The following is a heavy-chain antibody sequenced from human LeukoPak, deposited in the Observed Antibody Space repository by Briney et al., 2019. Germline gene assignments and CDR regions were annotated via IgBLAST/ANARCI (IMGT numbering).Heavy chain of an antibody. D-gene: IGHD4-23*01. CDR2: ISHNSGAT. CDR1: GYSFSNNH. Sequence: ASVKVSCKASGYSFSNNHIHWVRQAPGQGLECLGWISHNSGATKVAQKFQGRVTLTRDTSVTTVYLELSSLGFDDTAVYYCAIWAGGNSPVASFDFWGQGTLVTVSS. CDR3: AIWAGGNSPVASFDF. V-gene: IGHV1-2*02. J-gene: IGHJ4*02.